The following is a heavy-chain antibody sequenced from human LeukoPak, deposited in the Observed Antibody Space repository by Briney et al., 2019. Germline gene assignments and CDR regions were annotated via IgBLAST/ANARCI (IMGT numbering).Heavy chain of an antibody. CDR3: AKDPLMITEGSWFDP. J-gene: IGHJ5*02. D-gene: IGHD3-16*01. Sequence: GGSLRLSCAASGFTVSSNYMIWVRQAPGKGLEWVSAISGSGGSTYYADSVKGRFTISRDNSKNTLYLQMNSLRAEDTAVYYCAKDPLMITEGSWFDPWGQGTLVTVSS. CDR1: GFTVSSNY. V-gene: IGHV3-23*01. CDR2: ISGSGGST.